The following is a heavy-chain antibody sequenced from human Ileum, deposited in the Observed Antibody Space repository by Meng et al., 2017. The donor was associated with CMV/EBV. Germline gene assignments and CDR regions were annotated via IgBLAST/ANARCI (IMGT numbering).Heavy chain of an antibody. CDR2: INSGGNT. D-gene: IGHD4-17*01. J-gene: IGHJ4*02. CDR3: ARDFAGSDYGDY. CDR1: GGPISSISSY. V-gene: IGHV4-39*07. Sequence: LQLQGSGPGLVKPSGTPSPPCTGAGGPISSISSYWGWIRQPPGKGLEWIGSINSGGNTYYNPSLKSRVTMSVDTSENQFSVRLSSVTAADTAVYYCARDFAGSDYGDYWGQGTLVTVSS.